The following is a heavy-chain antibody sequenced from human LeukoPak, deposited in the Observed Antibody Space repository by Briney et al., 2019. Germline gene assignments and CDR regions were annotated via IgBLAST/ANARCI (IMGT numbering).Heavy chain of an antibody. CDR2: IWDDGSNK. Sequence: TGGSLRLSCAASEFTFSSYGMHWVRQAPGKGLEWVAVIWDDGSNKYYADSVKGRFTISRDNSKNTLYLQMNSLRAEDTAVYYCAREHYLTTPYTSGWLYYFDYWGQGTLVTVAS. J-gene: IGHJ4*02. CDR1: EFTFSSYG. V-gene: IGHV3-33*01. D-gene: IGHD6-19*01. CDR3: AREHYLTTPYTSGWLYYFDY.